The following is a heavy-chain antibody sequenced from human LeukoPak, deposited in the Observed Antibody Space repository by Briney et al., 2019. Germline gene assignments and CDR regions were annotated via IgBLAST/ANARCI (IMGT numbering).Heavy chain of an antibody. Sequence: ASVKVSCKTSGYSFTGYYIHWVRQAPGQGLEWVGYINPNTGGTKYAQKFQDRITMTRDTSITTVYVELSGLKSDDTAICYRARPLLLAGAFDLWGQGTLVAVSS. J-gene: IGHJ3*01. CDR1: GYSFTGYY. CDR3: ARPLLLAGAFDL. CDR2: INPNTGGT. V-gene: IGHV1-2*02. D-gene: IGHD2-21*02.